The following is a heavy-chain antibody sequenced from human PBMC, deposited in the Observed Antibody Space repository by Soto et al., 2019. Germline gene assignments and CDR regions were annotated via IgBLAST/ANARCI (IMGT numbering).Heavy chain of an antibody. J-gene: IGHJ6*02. CDR1: GFTFSSYG. D-gene: IGHD6-19*01. Sequence: GGSLRLSCAASGFTFSSYGMHWVRQAPGKGLEWVAVISYDGRNKYYADSVKGRFTISRDNSKNTLYLQMNSLRAEDTAVYYCAKERGSSGWYPLYYYYGMDVWGQGTTVTVSS. CDR3: AKERGSSGWYPLYYYYGMDV. V-gene: IGHV3-30*18. CDR2: ISYDGRNK.